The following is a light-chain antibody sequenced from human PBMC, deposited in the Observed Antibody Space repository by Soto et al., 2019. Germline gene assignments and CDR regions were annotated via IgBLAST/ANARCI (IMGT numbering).Light chain of an antibody. CDR1: SSNIGNNY. CDR3: GTWDSNLSAGV. Sequence: QSVLTQPPSVSAAPGQEVTISCAGTSSNIGNNYVSWYQQLPGTAPKLLIYDNNKRPSGIPDRFSGSKSGTSATLGITGLQAGDEADYYCGTWDSNLSAGVFGGGTKLTVL. J-gene: IGLJ3*02. CDR2: DNN. V-gene: IGLV1-51*01.